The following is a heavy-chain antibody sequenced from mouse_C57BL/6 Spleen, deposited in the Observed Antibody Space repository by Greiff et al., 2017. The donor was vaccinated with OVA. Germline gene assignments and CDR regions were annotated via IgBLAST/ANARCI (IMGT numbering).Heavy chain of an antibody. D-gene: IGHD2-2*01. Sequence: VQLQQSGPELVKPGASVKISCKASGYAFSSSWMNWVKQRPGRGLEWIGRIDPNSGGTKYNEKFKSKATLTVDKPSSTAYMQLSSLTSEDSAVYYCARWRDYGYDLYAMDYWGQGTSVTVSS. J-gene: IGHJ4*01. CDR1: GYAFSSSW. V-gene: IGHV1-72*01. CDR2: IDPNSGGT. CDR3: ARWRDYGYDLYAMDY.